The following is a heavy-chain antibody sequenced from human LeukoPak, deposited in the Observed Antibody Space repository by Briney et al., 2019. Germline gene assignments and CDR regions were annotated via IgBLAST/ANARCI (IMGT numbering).Heavy chain of an antibody. Sequence: SETLSLTCTVSGGSISSYYWSWIRQPPGKGLEWIGYIYYSGSTNYNPSLKSRVTISVDTSKNQFSLKLSSVTAADTAVYYCARTLGYCSSTSCEGTFDYWGQGTLVTVSS. V-gene: IGHV4-59*01. CDR2: IYYSGST. CDR1: GGSISSYY. D-gene: IGHD2-2*01. J-gene: IGHJ4*02. CDR3: ARTLGYCSSTSCEGTFDY.